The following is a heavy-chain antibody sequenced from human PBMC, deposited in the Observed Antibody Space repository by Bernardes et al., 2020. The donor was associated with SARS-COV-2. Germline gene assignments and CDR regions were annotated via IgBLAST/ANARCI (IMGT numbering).Heavy chain of an antibody. CDR2: IKRKTDGVTT. J-gene: IGHJ6*02. CDR1: GFTFNNAC. Sequence: GGSLRLSCAASGFTFNNACMNWVRQAPGKGLEWVGRIKRKTDGVTTDYAAPVKGRFTISRDDSQNTLFLQMNSLRTEDTAVYYCATTRGRRFLEWLSYYYYGLDVWGQGTTVIVSS. CDR3: ATTRGRRFLEWLSYYYYGLDV. D-gene: IGHD3-3*01. V-gene: IGHV3-15*07.